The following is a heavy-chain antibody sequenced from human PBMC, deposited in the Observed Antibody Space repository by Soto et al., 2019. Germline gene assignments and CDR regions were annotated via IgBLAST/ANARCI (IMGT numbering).Heavy chain of an antibody. J-gene: IGHJ4*02. CDR2: ISTSSTII. D-gene: IGHD2-21*02. Sequence: GGSLRLSCVVSGFTFSTYNMNWVRQAPGKGLKWVSYISTSSTIIYYADSVKGRITISRDDAKNSLYLQLDSLRDEDTAVYYCARGPAAVTAFDFWGQGTLVTVSS. CDR3: ARGPAAVTAFDF. CDR1: GFTFSTYN. V-gene: IGHV3-48*02.